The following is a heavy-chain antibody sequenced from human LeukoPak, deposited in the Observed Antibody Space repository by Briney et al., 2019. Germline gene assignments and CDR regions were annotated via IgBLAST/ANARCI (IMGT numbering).Heavy chain of an antibody. CDR3: ARIDQNSGSYSDY. CDR2: MNPNSGNT. D-gene: IGHD1-26*01. CDR1: GYTFTSYD. J-gene: IGHJ4*02. Sequence: ASVKVSCKDSGYTFTSYDINWVRQATGQGLEWMGWMNPNSGNTGYAQKFQGRVTMTRNTSISTAYMELSSLRSEDTAVYYCARIDQNSGSYSDYWGQGTLVTVSS. V-gene: IGHV1-8*01.